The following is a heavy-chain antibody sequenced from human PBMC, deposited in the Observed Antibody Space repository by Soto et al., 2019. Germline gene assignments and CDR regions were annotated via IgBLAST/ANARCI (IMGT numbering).Heavy chain of an antibody. CDR2: INHSGST. CDR1: GGSFSGYY. CDR3: ARVDLLRYFDWTTNWHSPQYGMAV. Sequence: SETLSLTCAVYGGSFSGYYWSWIRQPPGKGLEWIGEINHSGSTNYNPSLKSRVTISVDTSKNQFSLKLSSVTAADTAVYYCARVDLLRYFDWTTNWHSPQYGMAVWGQGTTVTVSS. D-gene: IGHD3-9*01. V-gene: IGHV4-34*01. J-gene: IGHJ6*02.